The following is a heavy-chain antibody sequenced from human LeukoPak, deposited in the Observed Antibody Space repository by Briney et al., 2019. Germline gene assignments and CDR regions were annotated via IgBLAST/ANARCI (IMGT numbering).Heavy chain of an antibody. CDR3: RRGRLHHCTIAVCYPAY. D-gene: IGHD1-1*01. Sequence: ASVRVSCKISGYRFCDYSITWVRQAPGQGLEWVGWVSPYNGDTKYPETLQDRVTLSTDKSTSTAYLELRGLRCDDTAVYYCRRGRLHHCTIAVCYPAYWGQGTPVTVSS. J-gene: IGHJ4*02. V-gene: IGHV1-18*01. CDR1: GYRFCDYS. CDR2: VSPYNGDT.